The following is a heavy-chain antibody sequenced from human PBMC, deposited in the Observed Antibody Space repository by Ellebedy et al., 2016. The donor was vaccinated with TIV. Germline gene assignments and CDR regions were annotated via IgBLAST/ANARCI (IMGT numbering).Heavy chain of an antibody. V-gene: IGHV4-59*08. CDR3: ARHGLWFEIDY. CDR1: GGSISSYY. Sequence: MPGGSLRLSCTVSGGSISSYYWRWIRQPPGKGLEWIGYIYYSGSTNYNPSLKSRVTISVDTSKNQFSLKLSSVTAADTAVYYCARHGLWFEIDYWGQGTLVTVSS. J-gene: IGHJ4*02. D-gene: IGHD3-10*01. CDR2: IYYSGST.